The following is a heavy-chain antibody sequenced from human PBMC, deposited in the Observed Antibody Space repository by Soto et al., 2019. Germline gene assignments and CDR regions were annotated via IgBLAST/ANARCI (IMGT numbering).Heavy chain of an antibody. CDR2: IYYSGST. CDR1: GGSISSGGYS. J-gene: IGHJ4*02. V-gene: IGHV4-31*11. CDR3: ARATRGPSSGYYQLDY. Sequence: SETLSLTCAVPGGSISSGGYSWSWIRQHPGKGLEWIGYIYYSGSTYYNPSLKSRVTISVDTSKNQFSLKLSSVTAADTAVYYCARATRGPSSGYYQLDYWGQGTLVTVSS. D-gene: IGHD3-22*01.